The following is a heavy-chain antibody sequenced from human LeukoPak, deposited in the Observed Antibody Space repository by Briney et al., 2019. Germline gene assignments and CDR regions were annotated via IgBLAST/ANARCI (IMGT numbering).Heavy chain of an antibody. Sequence: GGSLRLSCAASGSTFSSYAMSWVRQAPGKGLEWVSAISGSGGSTYYADSVKGRFTISRDNSKNTLYLQMNSLRAEDTAVYYCAKSYSSSWYNWFDPWGQGTLVTVSS. D-gene: IGHD6-13*01. V-gene: IGHV3-23*01. CDR2: ISGSGGST. CDR1: GSTFSSYA. CDR3: AKSYSSSWYNWFDP. J-gene: IGHJ5*02.